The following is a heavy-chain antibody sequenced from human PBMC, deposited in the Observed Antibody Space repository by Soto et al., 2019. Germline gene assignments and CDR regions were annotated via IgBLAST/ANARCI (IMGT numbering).Heavy chain of an antibody. V-gene: IGHV3-74*01. J-gene: IGHJ4*02. CDR3: ARAGWYRFDY. CDR1: GFTFSNYW. CDR2: INSDGTTI. Sequence: EVQLVESGGGLVQPGGSLRLSCAASGFTFSNYWMHWVRQAPGKGLMWVSRINSDGTTINYADSVEGRFTISRDNAKNTLLLQMNSLRVADTAVYYCARAGWYRFDYWGQGTMVTVSS. D-gene: IGHD6-19*01.